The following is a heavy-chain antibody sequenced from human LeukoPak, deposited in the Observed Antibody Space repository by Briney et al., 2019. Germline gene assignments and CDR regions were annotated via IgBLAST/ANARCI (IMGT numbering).Heavy chain of an antibody. J-gene: IGHJ4*02. CDR2: ISSSGSTI. Sequence: GGSLRLSCAASGFTFSSYEMNWVRQAPGKGLEWVSYISSSGSTIYYADSVKGRFTISRDNAKNSLYLQMNSLRAEDTAVYYCARDIELSTVTTGDYWGQGTLVTVSS. CDR3: ARDIELSTVTTGDY. V-gene: IGHV3-48*03. D-gene: IGHD4-17*01. CDR1: GFTFSSYE.